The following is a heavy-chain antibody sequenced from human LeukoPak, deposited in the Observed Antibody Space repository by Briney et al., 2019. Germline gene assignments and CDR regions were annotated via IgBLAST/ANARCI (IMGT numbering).Heavy chain of an antibody. CDR1: GGSFSGYY. D-gene: IGHD1-1*01. V-gene: IGHV4-59*01. CDR2: IYYSGST. J-gene: IGHJ6*03. CDR3: ARGDLQLERLDYYYYYMDV. Sequence: SETLSLTCAVYGGSFSGYYWSWIRQPPGKGLEWIGYIYYSGSTNYNPSLKSRVTISVDTSKNQFSLKLSSVTAADTAVYYCARGDLQLERLDYYYYYMDVWGKGTTVTISS.